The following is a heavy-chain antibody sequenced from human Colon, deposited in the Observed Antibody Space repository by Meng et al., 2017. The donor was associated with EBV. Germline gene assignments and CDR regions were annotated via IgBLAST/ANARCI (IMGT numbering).Heavy chain of an antibody. CDR3: ARGTPGRSYSDY. J-gene: IGHJ4*02. V-gene: IGHV1-18*01. D-gene: IGHD3-10*01. CDR1: GYTIASYG. CDR2: FVNNVDT. Sequence: QVHLLQSGAGGKKPGASVRGACEASGYTIASYGISWLRQAPGQGLEWMGWFVNNVDTYSAQKFQGRVTMTTDTHTSTAFMELRSLRSDDTAVYYCARGTPGRSYSDYWGQGTLVTVSS.